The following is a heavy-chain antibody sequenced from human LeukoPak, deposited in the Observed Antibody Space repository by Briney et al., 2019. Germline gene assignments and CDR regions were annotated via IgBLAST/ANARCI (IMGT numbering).Heavy chain of an antibody. Sequence: PSETLSLTCTVSGGSISSYYWSWIRQPPGKGLEWIGYIYYSGSTKYNPSLKSRVTISVDTSKNQFSLKLSSVTAADTAVYYCARDSGPYSLDYWGQGTLVTVSS. V-gene: IGHV4-59*01. CDR3: ARDSGPYSLDY. J-gene: IGHJ4*02. CDR1: GGSISSYY. D-gene: IGHD1-26*01. CDR2: IYYSGST.